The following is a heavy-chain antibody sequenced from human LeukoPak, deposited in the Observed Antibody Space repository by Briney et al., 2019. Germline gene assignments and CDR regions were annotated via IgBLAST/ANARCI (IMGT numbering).Heavy chain of an antibody. Sequence: SETLSLTCTVSGGSISNYYWGWIRQPPGKGLEWIGSIYYSGSTYYNPSLKSRVTISVDTSKNQFSLKLSSVTAADTAVYYCARTSIVHGWFDPWGQGTLVTVSS. D-gene: IGHD1-1*01. V-gene: IGHV4-39*01. J-gene: IGHJ5*02. CDR1: GGSISNYY. CDR2: IYYSGST. CDR3: ARTSIVHGWFDP.